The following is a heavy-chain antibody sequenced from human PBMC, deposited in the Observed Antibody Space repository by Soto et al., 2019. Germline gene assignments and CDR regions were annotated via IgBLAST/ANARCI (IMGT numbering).Heavy chain of an antibody. Sequence: QVQLVQSGAEVKKPGSSVKVSCKASGGTFSSYTISWVRQAPGQGLEWMGRIIPILGIANYALKFQGRVTITADKSTSTGYMELSSMRSKDTAVYYCARASYGDYEYNWFDPWGRGTLVTVSS. V-gene: IGHV1-69*02. CDR2: IIPILGIA. D-gene: IGHD4-17*01. CDR1: GGTFSSYT. CDR3: ARASYGDYEYNWFDP. J-gene: IGHJ5*02.